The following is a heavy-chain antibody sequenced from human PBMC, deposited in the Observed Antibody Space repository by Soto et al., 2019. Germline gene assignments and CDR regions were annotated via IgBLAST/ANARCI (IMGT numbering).Heavy chain of an antibody. D-gene: IGHD3-22*01. CDR2: IYYSGST. CDR1: VGSISSSSYY. CDR3: ARANSRLFDP. Sequence: APETLSLTCTVSVGSISSSSYYWGWIRQPPGKGLEWIGSIYYSGSTYYNPSLKSRVTISVDTSKNQFSLKLSSVTAADTAVYYCARANSRLFDPWGQGTLVTVSS. J-gene: IGHJ5*02. V-gene: IGHV4-39*07.